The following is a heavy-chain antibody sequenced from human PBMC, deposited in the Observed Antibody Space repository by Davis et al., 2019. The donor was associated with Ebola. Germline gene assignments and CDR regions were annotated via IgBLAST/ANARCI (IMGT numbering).Heavy chain of an antibody. CDR3: AKDWNPYGDAFDI. CDR1: GFTFSSYG. V-gene: IGHV3-30*02. J-gene: IGHJ3*02. CDR2: IRYDGSNK. D-gene: IGHD1-1*01. Sequence: PGGSLRLSCSASGFTFSSYGMHWVRQAPGKGLEWVAFIRYDGSNKYYADSVKGRFTISRDNSKNTLYLQMNSLRAEDTAVYYCAKDWNPYGDAFDIWGQGTMVAVSS.